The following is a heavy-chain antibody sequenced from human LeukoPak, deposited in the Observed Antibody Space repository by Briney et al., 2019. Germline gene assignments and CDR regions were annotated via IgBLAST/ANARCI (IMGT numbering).Heavy chain of an antibody. Sequence: SETLSLTCTVSGGSISTSNYYWGWIRQPPGKGLEWIGNIFYSGSTYYGPSLKSRVTISVDTSKNQFSLKLSSVTAADTAVYYCARASMNYYYYYMDVWGKGTTVTVSS. CDR1: GGSISTSNYY. CDR3: ARASMNYYYYYMDV. CDR2: IFYSGST. V-gene: IGHV4-39*07. J-gene: IGHJ6*03.